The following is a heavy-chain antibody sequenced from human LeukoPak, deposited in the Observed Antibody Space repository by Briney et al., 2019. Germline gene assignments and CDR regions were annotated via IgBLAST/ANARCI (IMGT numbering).Heavy chain of an antibody. V-gene: IGHV4-59*01. CDR2: IYYTGST. D-gene: IGHD3-10*01. CDR1: GGSISSYY. J-gene: IGHJ4*02. CDR3: ARSELLWFGGVNSGFDY. Sequence: SETLSLTCTVSGGSISSYYWNWILQPPGRGLEWVGHIYYTGSTNYNPSLKSRVTISVDTSETQFSLKLSSVTAADTAVYYCARSELLWFGGVNSGFDYWGQGTLVTVS.